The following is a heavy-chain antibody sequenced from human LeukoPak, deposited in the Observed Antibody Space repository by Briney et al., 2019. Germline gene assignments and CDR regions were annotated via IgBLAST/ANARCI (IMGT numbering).Heavy chain of an antibody. J-gene: IGHJ6*02. Sequence: PSETLSLTCAVYRGSFSGYYWSWIRQPPGKGLEWIGEINHSGSTNYNPSLKSRVTISVDTSKNQFSLKLSSVTAADTAVYYCARDTVTTSASPYYHYYGMDVWGQGTTVTVSS. CDR1: RGSFSGYY. V-gene: IGHV4-34*01. D-gene: IGHD4-17*01. CDR3: ARDTVTTSASPYYHYYGMDV. CDR2: INHSGST.